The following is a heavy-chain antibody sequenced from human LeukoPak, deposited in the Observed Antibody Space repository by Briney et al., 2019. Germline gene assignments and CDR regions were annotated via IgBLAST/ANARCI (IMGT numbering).Heavy chain of an antibody. J-gene: IGHJ4*02. CDR3: ARDGNYCSGGSCYSLNYFDY. V-gene: IGHV3-30-3*01. CDR1: GFTFSSYA. CDR2: ISYDGSNK. D-gene: IGHD2-15*01. Sequence: GGSLRLSCAASGFTFSSYAMHWVRQAPGKGLEWVAVISYDGSNKYYADSVKGRFTISRDNSKNTLYLQMNSLRAEDTAVYYCARDGNYCSGGSCYSLNYFDYWGQGTLVTVSS.